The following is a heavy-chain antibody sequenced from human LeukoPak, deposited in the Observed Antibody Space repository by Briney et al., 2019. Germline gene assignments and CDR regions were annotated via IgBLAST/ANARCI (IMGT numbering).Heavy chain of an antibody. CDR2: ISSSSSTI. CDR3: ARDGKRGYSYGTGGYYFDY. D-gene: IGHD5-18*01. J-gene: IGHJ4*02. V-gene: IGHV3-48*01. Sequence: GGSLRLSCAASGFTFSSYSMNWVRQAPGKGLEWVSYISSSSSTIYYADSVKGRFTISRDNAKNSLYLQMNSLRAEDTAVYYCARDGKRGYSYGTGGYYFDYWGQGTLVTVSS. CDR1: GFTFSSYS.